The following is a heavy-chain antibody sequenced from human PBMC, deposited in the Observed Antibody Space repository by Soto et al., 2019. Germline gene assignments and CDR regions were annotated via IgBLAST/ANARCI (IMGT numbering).Heavy chain of an antibody. J-gene: IGHJ4*02. CDR3: AKDPNYDSSGYCLDY. Sequence: PGGSLRLSCAASGFTFSSYGMHWVRQAPGKGLEWVAVISYDGSNKYYADSVKGRFTISRDNSKNTLYLQMNSLRAEDTAVYYCAKDPNYDSSGYCLDYWGQGTLVTVSS. D-gene: IGHD3-22*01. CDR2: ISYDGSNK. CDR1: GFTFSSYG. V-gene: IGHV3-30*18.